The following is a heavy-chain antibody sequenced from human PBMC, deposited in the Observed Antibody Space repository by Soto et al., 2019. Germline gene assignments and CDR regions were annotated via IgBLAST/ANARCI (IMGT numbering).Heavy chain of an antibody. CDR1: GYSFTNND. V-gene: IGHV1-8*01. CDR3: ARRETCGSLNWLDP. Sequence: ASVKVSCKASGYSFTNNDVSWVRQATGHGLEWMGWMNPGSGDTGYAQKFQGRVTMTREISIATAYMKVSSLRSDDTAIDYCARRETCGSLNWLDPWGQGTLVTVTS. CDR2: MNPGSGDT. D-gene: IGHD3-10*01. J-gene: IGHJ5*02.